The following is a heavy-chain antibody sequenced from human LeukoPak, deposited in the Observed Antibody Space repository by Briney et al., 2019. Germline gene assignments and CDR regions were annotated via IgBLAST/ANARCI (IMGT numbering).Heavy chain of an antibody. Sequence: PGGSLRLSCAASGFTFSSYAMYWVRQAPGKGLEWVSAISGSGGRTYYADSVKGRFTISRDNSKNTLYLQMNSLRAEDTAVYYCAKDQFQIAVAGYFDHWGQGTLVTVSS. CDR2: ISGSGGRT. CDR3: AKDQFQIAVAGYFDH. V-gene: IGHV3-23*01. CDR1: GFTFSSYA. D-gene: IGHD6-19*01. J-gene: IGHJ4*02.